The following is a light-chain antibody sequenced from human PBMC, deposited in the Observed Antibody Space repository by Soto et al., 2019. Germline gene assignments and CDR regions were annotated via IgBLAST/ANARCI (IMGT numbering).Light chain of an antibody. J-gene: IGKJ3*01. V-gene: IGKV3-20*01. CDR3: QQYDSSPFT. CDR1: QSVSSSY. CDR2: GAS. Sequence: EIVLTQSPGTLSLSPGERATLSCRASQSVSSSYLAWYQQTPGQAPRLLIYGASSRATGIPDRFSGSGSGTDFTLTISILEPEEFAVYYCQQYDSSPFTFGPGTKVDIK.